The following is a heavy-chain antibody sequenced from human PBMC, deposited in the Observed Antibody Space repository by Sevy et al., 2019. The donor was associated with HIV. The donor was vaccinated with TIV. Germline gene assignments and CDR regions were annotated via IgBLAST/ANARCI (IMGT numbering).Heavy chain of an antibody. V-gene: IGHV4-34*01. CDR1: GGSFSGYY. CDR2: INHSGST. J-gene: IGHJ3*02. CDR3: ARHCRGTSSAHAFDI. Sequence: SETLSLTCAVYGGSFSGYYWSWIRQPPGKGLEWTGEINHSGSTNYNPTLKSRVTISVDTSKNQFSLKLNSVTAADTAGYYCARHCRGTSSAHAFDIWGQGTMVTVSS. D-gene: IGHD2-2*01.